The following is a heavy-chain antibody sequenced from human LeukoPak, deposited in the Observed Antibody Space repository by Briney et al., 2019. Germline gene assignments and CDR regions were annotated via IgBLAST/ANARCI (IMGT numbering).Heavy chain of an antibody. CDR2: INPSGGST. J-gene: IGHJ6*02. Sequence: GASVTVSCKVSGYTLTELSMHWVRQAPGKGLEWMGIINPSGGSTSYAQKFQGRVTMTRDTSTSTVYMELSSLRSEDTAVYYCARDGEGYCSSTSCYFIDYYGMDVWGQGTTVTVSS. CDR3: ARDGEGYCSSTSCYFIDYYGMDV. CDR1: GYTLTELS. V-gene: IGHV1-46*01. D-gene: IGHD2-2*01.